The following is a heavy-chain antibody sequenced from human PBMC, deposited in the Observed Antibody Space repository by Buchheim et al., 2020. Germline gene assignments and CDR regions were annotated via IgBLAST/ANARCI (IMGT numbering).Heavy chain of an antibody. CDR3: AKSVVRGRDTRNWFDP. J-gene: IGHJ5*02. V-gene: IGHV3-23*01. CDR1: GFTFSSYA. D-gene: IGHD3-10*01. Sequence: EVQLLESGGGLVQPGGSLRLSCAASGFTFSSYAMSWVRQAPGKGLEWVSAISGSGGSTHYADSVKGRFTISRDNSKHTLYLQMNSLRAEDTAVYYCAKSVVRGRDTRNWFDPWGQGTL. CDR2: ISGSGGST.